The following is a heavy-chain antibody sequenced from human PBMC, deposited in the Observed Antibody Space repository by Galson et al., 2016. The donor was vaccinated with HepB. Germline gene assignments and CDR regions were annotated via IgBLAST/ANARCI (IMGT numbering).Heavy chain of an antibody. D-gene: IGHD1-26*01. Sequence: SLRLSCAASGFPFSDYGMHWGRQAPGKGLEWMSVLSHDGIHEYFTDSLKGRLTISRDNFKNTLYMQLNSLRPEDTAVYYCARQGVGATMDYWGRGTLVTVSS. CDR2: LSHDGIHE. J-gene: IGHJ4*02. CDR1: GFPFSDYG. V-gene: IGHV3-30*03. CDR3: ARQGVGATMDY.